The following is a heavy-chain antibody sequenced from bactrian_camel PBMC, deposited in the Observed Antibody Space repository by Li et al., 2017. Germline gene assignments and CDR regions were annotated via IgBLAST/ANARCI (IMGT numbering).Heavy chain of an antibody. CDR1: GYTVRTGY. V-gene: IGHV3S42*01. CDR2: IDTAGAP. Sequence: DVQLVESGGGSVQAGGSLRLSCAASGYTVRTGYMAWFRQAPGKEREGVAAIDTAGAPTYTYAVAGRFTISQDNAKNTMALQMNSLKPEDTAMYYCAAASFVVAGREWDPRQYHSWGRGTQVTVS. CDR3: AAASFVVAGREWDPRQYHS. J-gene: IGHJ4*01. D-gene: IGHD6*01.